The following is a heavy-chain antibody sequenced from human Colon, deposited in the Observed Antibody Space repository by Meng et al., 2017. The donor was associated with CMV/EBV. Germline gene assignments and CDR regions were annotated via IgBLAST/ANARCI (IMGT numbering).Heavy chain of an antibody. Sequence: ASVKVSCKASGYTFTKYHIHWVRQAPGQGLEWMGIIHPSDGSAFYAQKFQGRLSMTSDTSTATSFMGLSSLKSDDTAVYYCARQESGVPFFWGQGTLVTRLL. D-gene: IGHD2-15*01. CDR3: ARQESGVPFF. J-gene: IGHJ4*02. CDR2: IHPSDGSA. V-gene: IGHV1-46*01. CDR1: GYTFTKYH.